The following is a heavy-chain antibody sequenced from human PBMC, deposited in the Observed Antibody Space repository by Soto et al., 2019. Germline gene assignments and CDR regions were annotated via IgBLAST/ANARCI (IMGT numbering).Heavy chain of an antibody. D-gene: IGHD2-2*01. CDR1: GGTFSSYT. CDR3: ARECSSTSCPH. CDR2: IIPILGIA. Sequence: SVKVSCKASGGTFSSYTISWVRQAPGQGLEWMGRIIPILGIANYAQKFQGRVTITADKSTSTAYMELSSLRSEDTAVYYCARECSSTSCPHWGQGTLVTVSS. V-gene: IGHV1-69*04. J-gene: IGHJ4*02.